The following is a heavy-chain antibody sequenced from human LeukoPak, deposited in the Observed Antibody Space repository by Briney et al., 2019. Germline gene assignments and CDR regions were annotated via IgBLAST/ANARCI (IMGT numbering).Heavy chain of an antibody. J-gene: IGHJ4*02. D-gene: IGHD6-6*01. V-gene: IGHV5-51*01. Sequence: GESLKISCKGSGYSFTSYWIGWVRQMPGKGLEWMGIIYPGDSDTRYSTAFQGQVTLSADKSISTAYLQWSSLKASNTAMYYGARPDGSSYSSFDYWGEGTLVTVSS. CDR2: IYPGDSDT. CDR3: ARPDGSSYSSFDY. CDR1: GYSFTSYW.